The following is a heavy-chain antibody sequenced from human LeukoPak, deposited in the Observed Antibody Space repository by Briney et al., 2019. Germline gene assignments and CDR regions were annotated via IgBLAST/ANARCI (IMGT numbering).Heavy chain of an antibody. V-gene: IGHV4-59*12. J-gene: IGHJ5*02. CDR2: IYYSGST. D-gene: IGHD2-21*02. CDR1: GGSISSYY. Sequence: SETLSLTCTVSGGSISSYYWSWIRQPPGKGLEWIGYIYYSGSTNYNPSLKSRVTISVDTSKNQFSLKLSSVTAADTAVYYCARGHIVVVTAMDNWFDPWGQGTLVTVSS. CDR3: ARGHIVVVTAMDNWFDP.